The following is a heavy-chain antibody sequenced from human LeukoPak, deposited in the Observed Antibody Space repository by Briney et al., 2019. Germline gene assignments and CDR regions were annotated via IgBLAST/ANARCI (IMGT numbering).Heavy chain of an antibody. Sequence: GGSLRLSCAASGFTFNNYAMNWVRQAPGKGLEWVSHISPSGDSTYYADSVKGQFTISRDSSKNTLSLQMNSLRAKDTAVYYCAKIPKGGYFDYWCQGTLVTVAS. D-gene: IGHD2-2*01. CDR3: AKIPKGGYFDY. CDR1: GFTFNNYA. J-gene: IGHJ4*02. V-gene: IGHV3-23*01. CDR2: ISPSGDST.